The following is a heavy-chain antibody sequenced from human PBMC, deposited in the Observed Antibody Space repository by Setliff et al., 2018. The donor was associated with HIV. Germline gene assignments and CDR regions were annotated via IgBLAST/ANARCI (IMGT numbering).Heavy chain of an antibody. Sequence: GASVKVSCKASGGTFSSYAISWVRQAPGQGLEWMGGIIPIFGTANYAQKFQGRVTITADESTSTAYMELSSLRSEGTAVYYCARDRPLYCSGGSCYGYFDLWGRVTLVTVSS. CDR3: ARDRPLYCSGGSCYGYFDL. CDR2: IIPIFGTA. D-gene: IGHD2-15*01. CDR1: GGTFSSYA. V-gene: IGHV1-69*13. J-gene: IGHJ2*01.